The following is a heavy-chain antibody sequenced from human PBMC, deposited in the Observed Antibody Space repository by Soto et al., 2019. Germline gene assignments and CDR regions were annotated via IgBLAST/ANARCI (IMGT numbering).Heavy chain of an antibody. CDR1: GAVVTSGENY. Sequence: KPSETLSLTCSVSGAVVTSGENYWSWVRQPPGKGLEWLGYIYDSGVTSYTPALKSRVTLSLDRPNNQVPLKLRSVTAADRAVYFCCRALAHGYIVNVWGHGILVTVS. CDR3: CRALAHGYIVNV. CDR2: IYDSGVT. V-gene: IGHV4-30-4*08. J-gene: IGHJ3*01. D-gene: IGHD5-18*01.